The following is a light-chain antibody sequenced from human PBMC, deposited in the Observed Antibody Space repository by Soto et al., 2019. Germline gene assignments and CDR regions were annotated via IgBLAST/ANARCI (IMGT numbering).Light chain of an antibody. V-gene: IGKV3-20*01. J-gene: IGKJ1*01. Sequence: EIVLTQSPGTLSLSQGERATLSCRASQSVSSGYLAWYQQKPGQAPRLLIYGASSRATGIPDRFSGIGSGTDFTLTISRLEPVDFAVYYCQQYGSSPTFGQGTKVEIK. CDR3: QQYGSSPT. CDR2: GAS. CDR1: QSVSSGY.